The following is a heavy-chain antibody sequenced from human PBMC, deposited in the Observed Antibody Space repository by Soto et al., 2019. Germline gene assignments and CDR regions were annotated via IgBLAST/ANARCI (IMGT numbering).Heavy chain of an antibody. V-gene: IGHV3-9*01. Sequence: EVQLVQSGGNLVQPGRSLRLSCAASGFTFGDYAVHWVRLLPGKGLEWVSGINWNGGLIRYADSVKGRFTISRDNAKNSLFLQMQRLIDDETALYYCPKYKYAGSSRWTSYDSWGQGALVTVSS. CDR3: PKYKYAGSSRWTSYDS. J-gene: IGHJ5*02. CDR1: GFTFGDYA. CDR2: INWNGGLI. D-gene: IGHD6-19*01.